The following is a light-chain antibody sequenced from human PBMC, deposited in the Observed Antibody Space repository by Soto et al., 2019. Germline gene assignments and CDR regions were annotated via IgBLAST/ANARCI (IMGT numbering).Light chain of an antibody. CDR3: SSYAGSTTYVV. Sequence: QTVLTQPASVSGSPGQSIAISCTGSSSDVGIYNYVSWYQQHPGKVPKLIIYEVTNRPSGVSNRFSGSKSGNTASLTISGLQAEDEADYYCSSYAGSTTYVVCGGGTKLTVL. CDR1: SSDVGIYNY. V-gene: IGLV2-14*01. J-gene: IGLJ2*01. CDR2: EVT.